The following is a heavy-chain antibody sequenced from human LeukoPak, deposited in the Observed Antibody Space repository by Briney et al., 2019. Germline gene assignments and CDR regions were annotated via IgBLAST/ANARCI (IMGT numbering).Heavy chain of an antibody. CDR1: GFTFSNYD. Sequence: GGSLRLSCAAYGFTFSNYDIHWARQAPGKGLEWVALISYDGSNKYYADSVKGRFTISRDNSRNTLYLQMNSLRADDTAVYYCAKTLAGDGMDVWGKGTTVTVSS. CDR2: ISYDGSNK. J-gene: IGHJ6*04. V-gene: IGHV3-30*18. CDR3: AKTLAGDGMDV. D-gene: IGHD3-10*01.